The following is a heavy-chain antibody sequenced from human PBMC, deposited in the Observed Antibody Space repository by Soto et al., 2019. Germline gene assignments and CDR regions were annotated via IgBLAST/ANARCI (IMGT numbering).Heavy chain of an antibody. CDR2: IFFTGAI. CDR1: GDSVTFGHHY. V-gene: IGHV4-61*01. CDR3: ARARPDSAGSSLGRRLDV. Sequence: QVQLQESGPGLVKPSGTLSLICIVSGDSVTFGHHYWSWIRQPPGKGLEWIGHIFFTGAINYSASLKSRVTMSVDSSKSQFSLNLTSVSAADSAIYYCARARPDSAGSSLGRRLDVWGQGTTVTVSS. D-gene: IGHD3-10*01. J-gene: IGHJ6*02.